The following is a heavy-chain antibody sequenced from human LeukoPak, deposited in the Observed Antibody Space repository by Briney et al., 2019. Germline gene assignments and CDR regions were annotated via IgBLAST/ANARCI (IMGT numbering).Heavy chain of an antibody. J-gene: IGHJ4*02. V-gene: IGHV4-59*01. CDR1: GGSISSYY. CDR3: ARVEVTFGGVIANFDY. D-gene: IGHD3-16*02. Sequence: GSLRLSCTVSGGSISSYYWSWIRQPPGKGLEWIGYIYYSGSTNYNPPLKSRVTISVDTSKNQFSLKLSSVTAADTAVYYCARVEVTFGGVIANFDYWGQGTLVTVSS. CDR2: IYYSGST.